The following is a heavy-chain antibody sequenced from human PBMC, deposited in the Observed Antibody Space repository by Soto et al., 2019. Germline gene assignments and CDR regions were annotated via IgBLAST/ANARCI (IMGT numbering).Heavy chain of an antibody. CDR2: SYYSGGT. Sequence: SETLSLTCTVSGGSISSGGYYWSWIRQHPGQGLEWIGYSYYSGGTYYNPSLKSRVTISVDTSKNQFSLKLSSVTAADTAVYYFARLNDDCRTDALEIWGQGTMVS. CDR1: GGSISSGGYY. J-gene: IGHJ3*02. CDR3: ARLNDDCRTDALEI. D-gene: IGHD2-21*01. V-gene: IGHV4-31*03.